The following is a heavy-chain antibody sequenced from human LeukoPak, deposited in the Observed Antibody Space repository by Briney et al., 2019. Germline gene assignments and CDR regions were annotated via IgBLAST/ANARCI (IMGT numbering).Heavy chain of an antibody. CDR3: ARDPGVRGVSDAFDI. V-gene: IGHV3-33*01. CDR1: GFTFSSYG. CDR2: ICYDGSKK. D-gene: IGHD3-10*01. Sequence: PGGSLRLSYAASGFTFSSYGMHWVRQAPGKGLEWVAVICYDGSKKYYANSVKGRFTISRDNSKKTLYMQMNSLRAEDTAVYYCARDPGVRGVSDAFDIWGQGTMVTVSS. J-gene: IGHJ3*02.